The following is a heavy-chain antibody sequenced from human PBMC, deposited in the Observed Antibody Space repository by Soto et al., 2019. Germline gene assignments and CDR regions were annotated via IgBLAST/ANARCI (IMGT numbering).Heavy chain of an antibody. Sequence: SCKASGYTFTSYYMHWVRQAPGKGLEWVAVISYDGSNKCYADSVKGRFTISRDNSKNTLYLQMNSLRAEDTAVYYCAIVSSYGSGGVDYWGQGTLVTVS. CDR1: GYTFTSYY. D-gene: IGHD3-10*01. CDR2: ISYDGSNK. J-gene: IGHJ4*02. V-gene: IGHV3-30-3*01. CDR3: AIVSSYGSGGVDY.